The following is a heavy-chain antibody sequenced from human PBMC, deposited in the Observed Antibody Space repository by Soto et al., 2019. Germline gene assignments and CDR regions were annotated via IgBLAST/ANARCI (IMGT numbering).Heavy chain of an antibody. Sequence: PGGSLRLSCAASGFTFSSYAMHWVRQAPGKGLEWVAVISYDGSNKYYADSVKGRFTISRDNSKNTLYLQMNSLRAEDTAVYYCAKLTESGSWYYFDYWGQGTLVTVSS. CDR3: AKLTESGSWYYFDY. CDR2: ISYDGSNK. V-gene: IGHV3-30-3*02. D-gene: IGHD6-13*01. J-gene: IGHJ4*02. CDR1: GFTFSSYA.